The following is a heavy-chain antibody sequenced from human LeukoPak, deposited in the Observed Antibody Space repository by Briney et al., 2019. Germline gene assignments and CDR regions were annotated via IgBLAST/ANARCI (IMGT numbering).Heavy chain of an antibody. CDR3: ARDIHYYDSSGYRRFYYYYMDV. CDR2: ISAYNGNT. V-gene: IGHV1-18*01. D-gene: IGHD3-22*01. J-gene: IGHJ6*03. Sequence: ASVTVSCKASGYTFTSYGISWVRQAPGQGLEWMGWISAYNGNTNYAQKLQGRVTMTTDTSTSTAYMELRSLRSDDTAVYYCARDIHYYDSSGYRRFYYYYMDVWGKGTTVTVSS. CDR1: GYTFTSYG.